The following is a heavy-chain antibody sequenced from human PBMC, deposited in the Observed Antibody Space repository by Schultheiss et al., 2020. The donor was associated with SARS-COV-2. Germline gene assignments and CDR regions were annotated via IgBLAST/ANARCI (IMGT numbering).Heavy chain of an antibody. V-gene: IGHV3-11*04. CDR2: ISSSGSTI. J-gene: IGHJ4*02. CDR3: ARVWGGSSLMYDDY. Sequence: GESLKISCAASGFTFSDYYMSWIRQAPGKGLEWVSYISSSGSTIYYADSVKGRFTISRDNSKNTLYLQMNSLRAEDTAVYYCARVWGGSSLMYDDYWGQGTLVTVSS. CDR1: GFTFSDYY. D-gene: IGHD2-15*01.